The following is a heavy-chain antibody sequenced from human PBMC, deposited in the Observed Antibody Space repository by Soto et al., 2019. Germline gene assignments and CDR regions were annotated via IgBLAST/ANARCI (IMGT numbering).Heavy chain of an antibody. J-gene: IGHJ5*02. CDR2: INHSGST. CDR1: GGSFSGYY. D-gene: IGHD3-9*01. CDR3: ARGKYFDWLYLLIGFDP. V-gene: IGHV4-34*01. Sequence: SETLSLTCAVYGGSFSGYYWSWIRQPPGKGLEWIGEINHSGSTNYNPSLKSRVTISVDTSKNQFSLKLSSVTAADTAVYYCARGKYFDWLYLLIGFDPWGQGTLVTVSS.